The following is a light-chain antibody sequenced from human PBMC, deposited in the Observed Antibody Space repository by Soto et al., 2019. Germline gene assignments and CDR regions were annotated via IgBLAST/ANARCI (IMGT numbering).Light chain of an antibody. CDR3: QQYKNWPPVYS. Sequence: EIVLTQSPATLPVSPGERATLSCRASQSVNRKLAWYQQRPGQAPRLLIYDASIRATGIPARFSGSGSGTDSTLTISSLQSEDFALYYCQQYKNWPPVYSFGQGTKLDIK. V-gene: IGKV3D-15*01. CDR1: QSVNRK. CDR2: DAS. J-gene: IGKJ2*03.